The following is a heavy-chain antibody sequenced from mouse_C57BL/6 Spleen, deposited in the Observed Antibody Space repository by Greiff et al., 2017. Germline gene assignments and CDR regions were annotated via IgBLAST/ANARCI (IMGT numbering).Heavy chain of an antibody. J-gene: IGHJ3*01. CDR1: GFTFSSYT. Sequence: DVQLVESGGGLVKPGGSLKLSCAASGFTFSSYTMSWVRQTPEKRLEWVATISGGGGNTYYPDSVKGRFTISRDNAKNTLYLQMSSLRSEDTALYYCARHTGGAWFAYWGQGTLVTVSA. CDR3: ARHTGGAWFAY. V-gene: IGHV5-9*01. D-gene: IGHD1-1*01. CDR2: ISGGGGNT.